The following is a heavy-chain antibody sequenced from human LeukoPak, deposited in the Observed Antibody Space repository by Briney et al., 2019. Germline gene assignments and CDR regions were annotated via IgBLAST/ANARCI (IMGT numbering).Heavy chain of an antibody. V-gene: IGHV3-11*01. D-gene: IGHD3-22*01. CDR1: GFTFSDYY. Sequence: AGSLRLSCAASGFTFSDYYMSWIRQAPGKGLEWVSYICDSGGTIYYADSVKGRFTISRDNAKNSVYLQMNNLGAEDTAVYYCARDRLGDYDQSGYYDKWGQGTLVTVSS. CDR2: ICDSGGTI. CDR3: ARDRLGDYDQSGYYDK. J-gene: IGHJ4*02.